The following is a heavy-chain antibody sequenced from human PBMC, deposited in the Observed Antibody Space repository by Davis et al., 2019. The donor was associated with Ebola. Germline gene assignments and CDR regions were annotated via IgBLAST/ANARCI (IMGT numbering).Heavy chain of an antibody. CDR1: GFTFSSYG. D-gene: IGHD3-10*01. CDR3: AKDRVRRRYGMDV. J-gene: IGHJ6*02. V-gene: IGHV3-30*18. Sequence: PGGSLRLSCAASGFTFSSYGMHWVRQAPGKGLEWVAVISYDGSNKYYADSVKGRFTISRDNSKNTLYLQMNSLRAEDTAVYYCAKDRVRRRYGMDVWGQGTTVTVSS. CDR2: ISYDGSNK.